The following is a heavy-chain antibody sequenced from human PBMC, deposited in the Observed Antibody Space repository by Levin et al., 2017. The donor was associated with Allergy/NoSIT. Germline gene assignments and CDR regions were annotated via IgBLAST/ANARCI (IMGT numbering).Heavy chain of an antibody. CDR2: IYSGGST. CDR3: AREGNCSSTSCYGAFDI. CDR1: GFTVSSNY. D-gene: IGHD2-2*01. V-gene: IGHV3-53*01. J-gene: IGHJ3*02. Sequence: GESLKISCAASGFTVSSNYMSWVRQAPGKGLEWVSVIYSGGSTYYADSVKGRFTISRDNSKNTLYLQMNSLRAEDTAVYYCAREGNCSSTSCYGAFDIWGQGTMVTVSS.